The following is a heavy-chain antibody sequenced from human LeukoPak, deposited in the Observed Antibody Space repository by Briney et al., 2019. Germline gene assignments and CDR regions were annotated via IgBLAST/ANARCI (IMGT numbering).Heavy chain of an antibody. D-gene: IGHD5-18*01. Sequence: PSETLSLTCTVSGGSISSSSYYWGWIRQPPGKGLEWIGSIYYSGSTNYNPSLKSRVTISVDTSKNQFSLKLNSVTAADTAVYYCARDAYNYGYSFDPWGQGTLVTVSS. V-gene: IGHV4-39*07. CDR2: IYYSGST. CDR3: ARDAYNYGYSFDP. CDR1: GGSISSSSYY. J-gene: IGHJ5*02.